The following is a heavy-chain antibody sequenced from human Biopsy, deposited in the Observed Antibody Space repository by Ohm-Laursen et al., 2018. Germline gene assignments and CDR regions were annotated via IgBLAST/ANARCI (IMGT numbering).Heavy chain of an antibody. V-gene: IGHV4-34*01. D-gene: IGHD6-13*01. J-gene: IGHJ6*02. CDR3: ARVPLPGIGAAYQGRFLYGMDV. Sequence: GTLSLTCAVYGGSFNGYFWSWIRQPPGKGLEWIGDITQSGSTNYSPSHKSRVTISVDTAKKQFSLSLKSVTGADTAVYYCARVPLPGIGAAYQGRFLYGMDVWGQGTTVSVS. CDR2: ITQSGST. CDR1: GGSFNGYF.